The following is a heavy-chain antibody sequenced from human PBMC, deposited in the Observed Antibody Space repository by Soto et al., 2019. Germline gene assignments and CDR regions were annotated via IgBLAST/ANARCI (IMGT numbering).Heavy chain of an antibody. CDR2: IIPIFHTP. D-gene: IGHD6-25*01. Sequence: QVQLVQSGAEVKKPGSSVTVSCKASGGTFGNSAISWVRQAPGQGLEWMGGIIPIFHTPDYAQKFQGRVTITAEESSTTAYREWTSLRSEDTAVYYCARDKERQQLGGNYYDGIDVWGQGTTVTVSS. CDR1: GGTFGNSA. V-gene: IGHV1-69*12. J-gene: IGHJ6*02. CDR3: ARDKERQQLGGNYYDGIDV.